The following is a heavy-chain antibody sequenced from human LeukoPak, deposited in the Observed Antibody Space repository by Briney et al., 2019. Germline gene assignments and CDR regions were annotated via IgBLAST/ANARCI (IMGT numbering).Heavy chain of an antibody. V-gene: IGHV4-59*12. J-gene: IGHJ3*02. CDR3: ARVEVVTARDAFDI. CDR1: GGSISSYD. Sequence: SETLSLTCTVSGGSISSYDWSWIRQPPGKGLGWIGYIYYSGSTNYNPSLKSRVTISVDKSKNQCSLKLSSVTAADTAVYYCARVEVVTARDAFDIWGQGTMVTVSS. CDR2: IYYSGST. D-gene: IGHD2-21*02.